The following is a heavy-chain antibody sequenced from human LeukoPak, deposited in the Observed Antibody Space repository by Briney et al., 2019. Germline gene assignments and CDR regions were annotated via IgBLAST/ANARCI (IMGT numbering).Heavy chain of an antibody. CDR2: ISGSGGST. CDR3: AEVGRGNLRYFDY. Sequence: GGSLRLSCAASGFTFSSYAMSRGRQAPGKGLVWVSAISGSGGSTYYADSVKGRFTTYRDNSKHTLYLQLNSLSAEDTAVSYCAEVGRGNLRYFDYWGQGTLVTVSS. V-gene: IGHV3-23*01. CDR1: GFTFSSYA. J-gene: IGHJ4*02. D-gene: IGHD1-26*01.